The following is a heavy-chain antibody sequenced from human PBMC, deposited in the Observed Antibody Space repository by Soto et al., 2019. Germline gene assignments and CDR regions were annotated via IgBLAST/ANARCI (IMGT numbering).Heavy chain of an antibody. CDR1: GGSFSGYY. J-gene: IGHJ3*02. V-gene: IGHV4-34*01. D-gene: IGHD4-17*01. Sequence: SETLSLTCAVYGGSFSGYYWSWIRQPPGKGLEWIGEINHSGSTNYNPSLKSRVTISVDTSKNQFSLKLSSVTAADTAVYYCTTESLPTTENAFDIWGQGTMVTVSS. CDR3: TTESLPTTENAFDI. CDR2: INHSGST.